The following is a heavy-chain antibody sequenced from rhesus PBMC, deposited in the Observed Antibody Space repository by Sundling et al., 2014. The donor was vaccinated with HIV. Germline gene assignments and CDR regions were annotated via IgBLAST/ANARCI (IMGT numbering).Heavy chain of an antibody. V-gene: IGHV4-99*02. J-gene: IGHJ4*01. Sequence: QVQLRESGPGLVKPSATLSLTCAVSGYSISSGYYWGWIRQPPGKGLEYIGYISGSSGSTYYNPSLKSRVTILKDTSKNQFSLKLTSVTAADTAVYYCARDCSGGLCHFEYWGQGVPVTVSS. CDR3: ARDCSGGLCHFEY. D-gene: IGHD2-39*02. CDR2: ISGSSGST. CDR1: GYSISSGYY.